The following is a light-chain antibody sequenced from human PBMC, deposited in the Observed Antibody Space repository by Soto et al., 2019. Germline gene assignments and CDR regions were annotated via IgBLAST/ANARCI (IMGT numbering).Light chain of an antibody. CDR3: QQHNSYSPFT. V-gene: IGKV3-11*01. Sequence: EIVLTQSPATLSLSPGQRATLSCRASQSISLSLAWYQHKPGKAPRLLIYDASTRASGVPSRFSGSGSGTDFTLTISSLQPDDFAVYYCQQHNSYSPFTFGQGTKVDIK. J-gene: IGKJ3*01. CDR1: QSISLS. CDR2: DAS.